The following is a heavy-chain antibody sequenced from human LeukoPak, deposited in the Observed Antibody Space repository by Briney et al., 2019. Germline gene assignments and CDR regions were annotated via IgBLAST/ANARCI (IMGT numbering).Heavy chain of an antibody. CDR2: IYYSGTT. V-gene: IGHV4-30-4*01. J-gene: IGHJ4*02. Sequence: SETLSLTCSVSGGSISSGDYFWTWIRQPPGKGLEYIGYIYYSGTTYYNPSLKSRITMSVDMSANQFSLRLTSVSAADTAVYYCTRAYWIGFHFDSWGQGVLVSVSS. CDR1: GGSISSGDYF. CDR3: TRAYWIGFHFDS. D-gene: IGHD3-3*01.